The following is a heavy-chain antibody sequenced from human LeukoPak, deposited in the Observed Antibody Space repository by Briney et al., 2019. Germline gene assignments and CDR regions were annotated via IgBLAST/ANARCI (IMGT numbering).Heavy chain of an antibody. V-gene: IGHV1-2*02. J-gene: IGHJ4*02. CDR3: ARDVAVTDPLFF. Sequence: ASVKVSCKASGYTFTGYYMHWVRQAPGQGLEWMGWINPNSGGTNYAQKFQGRVTMTRDTFISTAYMELRRLRSGDTAVYYWARDVAVTDPLFFWGQGTLVTVSS. CDR1: GYTFTGYY. CDR2: INPNSGGT. D-gene: IGHD6-19*01.